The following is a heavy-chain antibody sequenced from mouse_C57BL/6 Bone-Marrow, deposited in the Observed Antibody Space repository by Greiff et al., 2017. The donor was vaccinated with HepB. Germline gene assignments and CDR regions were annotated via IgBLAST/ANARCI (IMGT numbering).Heavy chain of an antibody. J-gene: IGHJ1*03. V-gene: IGHV5-17*01. CDR2: ISSGSSTI. D-gene: IGHD2-4*01. CDR3: AREECNYDYDDGCYWYFDV. Sequence: DVMLVESGGGLVKPGGSLKLSCAASGFTFSDYGMHWVRQAPEKGLEWVAYISSGSSTISYADKVKGRFTISRDNAKNTLFLQMTSLRSEDTAMYYCAREECNYDYDDGCYWYFDVWGTGTTVTVSS. CDR1: GFTFSDYG.